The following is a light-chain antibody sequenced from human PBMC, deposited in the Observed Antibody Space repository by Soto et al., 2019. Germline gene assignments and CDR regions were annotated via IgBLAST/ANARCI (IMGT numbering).Light chain of an antibody. CDR3: HQYGSSQT. V-gene: IGKV3-20*01. Sequence: EMVLTQSPGTLSLSPGEKATLSCMASQSVSSSDLAWYLQKPGQAPRLLIYGASNRAAGVPDGFSGSGSGKDFTHTISRLEHEEFGVYYRHQYGSSQTVGLGTKVEIK. CDR2: GAS. J-gene: IGKJ1*01. CDR1: QSVSSSD.